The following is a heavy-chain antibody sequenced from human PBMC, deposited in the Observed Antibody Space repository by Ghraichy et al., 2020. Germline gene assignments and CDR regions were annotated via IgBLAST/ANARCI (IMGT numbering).Heavy chain of an antibody. CDR3: TSLWFGEDRMDV. J-gene: IGHJ6*02. Sequence: GGSLRLSCAASGFTFSGSTMHWVRQASGKGLEWVGRIRSKANSYATAYAASVKGRFTISRDDSKNTAYLQMNSLKTEDTAVYYCTSLWFGEDRMDVWGQGTTVTVSS. V-gene: IGHV3-73*01. CDR2: IRSKANSYAT. CDR1: GFTFSGST. D-gene: IGHD3-10*01.